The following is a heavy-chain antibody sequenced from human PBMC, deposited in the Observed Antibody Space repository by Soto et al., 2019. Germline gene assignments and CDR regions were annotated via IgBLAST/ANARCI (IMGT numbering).Heavy chain of an antibody. J-gene: IGHJ5*02. CDR2: INHSGST. CDR3: ARGGVSAAAGKGWFDP. CDR1: GGSFSGYY. D-gene: IGHD6-13*01. V-gene: IGHV4-34*01. Sequence: SETLSLTCAVYGGSFSGYYWSWIRQPPGKGLEWIGEINHSGSTNYNPSLKSRVTISVDTSKNQFSLKLSSVTAADTAVYYCARGGVSAAAGKGWFDPWGQGTLVTVSS.